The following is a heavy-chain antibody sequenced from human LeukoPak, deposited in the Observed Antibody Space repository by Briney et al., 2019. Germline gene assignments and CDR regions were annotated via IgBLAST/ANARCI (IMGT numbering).Heavy chain of an antibody. CDR2: IYYSGSI. V-gene: IGHV4-59*01. CDR1: GGSISSYY. Sequence: SETLSLTCTVSGGSISSYYWSWIRQPPGKGLEWIGYIYYSGSINYNPSLKSRVTISVDTSKNQFSLKLSSVTAADTAVYYCARSHPGYYFDYWGQGTLVTVSS. J-gene: IGHJ4*02. CDR3: ARSHPGYYFDY.